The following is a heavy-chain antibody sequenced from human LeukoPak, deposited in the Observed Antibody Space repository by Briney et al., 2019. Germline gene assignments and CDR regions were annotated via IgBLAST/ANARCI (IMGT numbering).Heavy chain of an antibody. CDR3: ARARRIAAAGTGGAWFDP. CDR1: GYTFTGYY. CDR2: INPNSGGT. V-gene: IGHV1-2*04. Sequence: ASVNVSCKASGYTFTGYYMHWVRQAPGQGLEWMGWINPNSGGTNYAQKFQGWVTMTRDTSISTAYMELSRLRSDDTAVYYCARARRIAAAGTGGAWFDPWGQGTLVTVSS. J-gene: IGHJ5*02. D-gene: IGHD6-13*01.